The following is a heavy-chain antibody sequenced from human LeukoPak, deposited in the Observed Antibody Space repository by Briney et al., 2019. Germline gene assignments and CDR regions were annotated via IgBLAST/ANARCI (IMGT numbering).Heavy chain of an antibody. Sequence: PSETLSLTCTVSGGSISSYYWSWIRQPPGKGLEWIGYIYYSGSTNYNPSLKSRVTISIDTSKKQFSLKLSSVTAADTAVYYCARVGFRYGYVIDYWGQGTLVTVSS. CDR3: ARVGFRYGYVIDY. D-gene: IGHD5-18*01. J-gene: IGHJ4*02. CDR1: GGSISSYY. CDR2: IYYSGST. V-gene: IGHV4-59*08.